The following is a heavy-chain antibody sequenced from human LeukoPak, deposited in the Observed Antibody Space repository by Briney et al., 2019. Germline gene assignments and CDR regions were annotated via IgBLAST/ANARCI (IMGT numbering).Heavy chain of an antibody. CDR3: AIGIGRGYSYGYYYYGMDV. CDR1: GFTFSSYA. Sequence: GGSLRLSCAASGFTFSSYAMHWVRQAPGKGLEWVAVISYDGSNKYYADSVKGRFTISRDNSKNTLYLQMNSLRAEDTAVYYYAIGIGRGYSYGYYYYGMDVWGQGTTVTVSS. V-gene: IGHV3-30*04. D-gene: IGHD5-18*01. J-gene: IGHJ6*02. CDR2: ISYDGSNK.